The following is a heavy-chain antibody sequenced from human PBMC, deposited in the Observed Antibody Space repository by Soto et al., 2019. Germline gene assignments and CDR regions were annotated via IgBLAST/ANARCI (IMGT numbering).Heavy chain of an antibody. J-gene: IGHJ4*02. CDR3: AKVGGFRGRYYFDY. CDR1: GFTFDDYA. V-gene: IGHV3-9*01. D-gene: IGHD3-16*01. CDR2: ISWNSGSI. Sequence: EVQLVESGGGLVQPGRSLRLSCAASGFTFDDYAMHWVRQAPVKGLEWVSGISWNSGSIGYADSVKGRFTISRDNAKKSLYLQMNRLRAEDTALYYCAKVGGFRGRYYFDYWGQVTLVTVSS.